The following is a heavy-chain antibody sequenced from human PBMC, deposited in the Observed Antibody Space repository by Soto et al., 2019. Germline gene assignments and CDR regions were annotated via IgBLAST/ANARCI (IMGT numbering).Heavy chain of an antibody. Sequence: EVQLVQSGAEVKKPGESLKISCKGSGYSFTSYWIGWVRQMPGKGLEWMGIIYPGDSDTRYSPSFQGQVTISADKSISXXYLKWSSLKASDTAMYYCAGGDTVVLAATLGAFDIWGQGTMVTVSS. D-gene: IGHD2-15*01. CDR1: GYSFTSYW. CDR3: AGGDTVVLAATLGAFDI. J-gene: IGHJ3*02. V-gene: IGHV5-51*03. CDR2: IYPGDSDT.